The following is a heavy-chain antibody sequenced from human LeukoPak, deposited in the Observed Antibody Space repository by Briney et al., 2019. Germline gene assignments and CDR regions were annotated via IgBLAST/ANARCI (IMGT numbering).Heavy chain of an antibody. D-gene: IGHD4-17*01. CDR3: ASWSSTVTTFDY. Sequence: GGSLRLSCTTSGFTFSRYWMFWVRQTPGKGPVWVSRINSDGTIINYADSVKGRFTISRDNTKSTLYLQMNSLRAEDTAVYYCASWSSTVTTFDYWGQGTLVTVSS. CDR1: GFTFSRYW. J-gene: IGHJ4*02. CDR2: INSDGTII. V-gene: IGHV3-74*01.